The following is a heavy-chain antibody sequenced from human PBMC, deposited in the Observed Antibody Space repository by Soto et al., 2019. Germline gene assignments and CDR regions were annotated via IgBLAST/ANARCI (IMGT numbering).Heavy chain of an antibody. CDR2: IYYSGST. V-gene: IGHV4-39*01. CDR3: AKGHGEGVAFDI. J-gene: IGHJ3*02. CDR1: GGSISSSSYY. Sequence: QLQLQESGPGLVKPSETLSLTCTVSGGSISSSSYYWGWIRQPPGKRLEWIGSIYYSGSTYYNPSLKSRVTISVDTSKIQFSLKLSSVTAADTAVYYCAKGHGEGVAFDIWGQGTMVTVSS. D-gene: IGHD3-10*01.